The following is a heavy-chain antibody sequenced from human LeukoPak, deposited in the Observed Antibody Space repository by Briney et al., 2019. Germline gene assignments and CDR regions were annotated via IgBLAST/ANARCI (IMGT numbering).Heavy chain of an antibody. V-gene: IGHV4-34*01. Sequence: SETLSLTCAVYGGSSSGYYWSWIRQPPEKGLEWIGEINHSGSTNYNPSLKSRVTISVDTSKNQFSLKLSSVTAADTAVYYCARLSGSVTIFGVVPNWFGPWGQGTLVTVSS. CDR1: GGSSSGYY. CDR3: ARLSGSVTIFGVVPNWFGP. CDR2: INHSGST. D-gene: IGHD3-3*01. J-gene: IGHJ5*02.